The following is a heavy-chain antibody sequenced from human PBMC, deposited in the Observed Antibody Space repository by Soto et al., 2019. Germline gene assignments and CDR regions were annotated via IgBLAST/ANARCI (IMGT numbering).Heavy chain of an antibody. CDR3: ALAAYYYDSSGNDAFDI. CDR2: INPNSGGT. CDR1: GYTFTGYY. D-gene: IGHD3-22*01. V-gene: IGHV1-2*04. Sequence: ASVKVSCKASGYTFTGYYMHWVRQAPGQGLEWMGWINPNSGGTNYAQKFQGWVTMTRDMSISTAYMELSRLRSDDTAVYYCALAAYYYDSSGNDAFDIWGQGTMVTVSS. J-gene: IGHJ3*02.